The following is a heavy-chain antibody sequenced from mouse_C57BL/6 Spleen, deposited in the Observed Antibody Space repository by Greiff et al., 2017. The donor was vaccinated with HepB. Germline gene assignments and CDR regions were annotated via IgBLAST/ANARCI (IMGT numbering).Heavy chain of an antibody. CDR2: IYPGDGDT. J-gene: IGHJ2*01. CDR3: ARCDYYGSSYDFDC. Sequence: QVQLKQSGAELVKPGASVKISCKASGYAFSSYWMNWVKQRPGKGLEWIGQIYPGDGDTNYNGKFKGKATLTADKSSSTAYMQLSSLTSEDSAVYFCARCDYYGSSYDFDCWGQGTTLTVSS. CDR1: GYAFSSYW. D-gene: IGHD1-1*01. V-gene: IGHV1-80*01.